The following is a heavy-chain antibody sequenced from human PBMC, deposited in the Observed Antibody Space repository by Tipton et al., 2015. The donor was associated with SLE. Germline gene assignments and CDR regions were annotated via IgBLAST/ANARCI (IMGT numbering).Heavy chain of an antibody. CDR3: ARVRPPLSIFGVVKGTDYYYMDV. CDR1: GGSFSGYY. D-gene: IGHD3-3*01. V-gene: IGHV4-34*01. J-gene: IGHJ6*03. Sequence: LRLSCAVYGGSFSGYYLSWVRPPPGEGVEWIGEINHSGSTNYNPSLKSRVTISVDTSKNQFSLKLSSVTAADTAVYYCARVRPPLSIFGVVKGTDYYYMDVWGKGTTVTVSS. CDR2: INHSGST.